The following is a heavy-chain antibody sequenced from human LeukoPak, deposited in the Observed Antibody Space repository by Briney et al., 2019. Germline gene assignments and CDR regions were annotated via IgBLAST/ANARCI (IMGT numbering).Heavy chain of an antibody. Sequence: SETLSLTCTVSGGSISSSSYYWGWIRQPPGKGLEWIGSIYYSGSTYYNPSLKSRVTISVDTSKNQFSLKLSSVTAADTAVYYCARVGYYDFWSGHLDYWGQGTLVTVSS. D-gene: IGHD3-3*01. CDR2: IYYSGST. V-gene: IGHV4-39*07. J-gene: IGHJ4*02. CDR1: GGSISSSSYY. CDR3: ARVGYYDFWSGHLDY.